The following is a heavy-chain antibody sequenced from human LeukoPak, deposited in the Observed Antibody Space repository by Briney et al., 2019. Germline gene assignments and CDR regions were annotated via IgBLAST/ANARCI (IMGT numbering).Heavy chain of an antibody. V-gene: IGHV3-21*04. CDR2: ISSSSSYI. Sequence: GGSLRLSCAASGFTFSSYSMNWVRQAPGKGLEWVSSISSSSSYIYYADSVKGRFTISRDNAKNSLYLQMNSLRAEDTAVYYCARDSSPLDYGDYYWYFDLWGRGTLVTVSS. CDR1: GFTFSSYS. J-gene: IGHJ2*01. D-gene: IGHD4-17*01. CDR3: ARDSSPLDYGDYYWYFDL.